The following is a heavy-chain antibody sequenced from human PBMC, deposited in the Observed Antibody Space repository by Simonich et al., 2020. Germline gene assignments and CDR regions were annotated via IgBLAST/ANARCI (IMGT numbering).Heavy chain of an antibody. CDR3: ARVNYDSSGYYYAYYFDY. D-gene: IGHD3-22*01. V-gene: IGHV1-2*06. Sequence: QVQLVQSGAEVKKPGASVKVSCKASGYTFTGYYMHWVRQAPGQGLEWMGRINPNSGGTNYAQKFQGRVTMTRETSISTAYMELSRLRSDDTAVYYCARVNYDSSGYYYAYYFDYWGQGTLVTVSS. J-gene: IGHJ4*02. CDR2: INPNSGGT. CDR1: GYTFTGYY.